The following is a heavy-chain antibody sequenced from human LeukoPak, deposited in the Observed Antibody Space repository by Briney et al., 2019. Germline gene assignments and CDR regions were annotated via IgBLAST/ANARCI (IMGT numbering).Heavy chain of an antibody. J-gene: IGHJ4*02. CDR3: ARDERAAAVPGY. CDR2: ISSSSSYI. Sequence: PGGSLRLSCAASGFTFSSYSMNWVRQAPGKGLEWVSSISSSSSYIYYADSVKGRFTISRDSAKNSLYLRMNSLRAEDTAVYYCARDERAAAVPGYWGQGTLVTVSS. D-gene: IGHD6-13*01. V-gene: IGHV3-21*01. CDR1: GFTFSSYS.